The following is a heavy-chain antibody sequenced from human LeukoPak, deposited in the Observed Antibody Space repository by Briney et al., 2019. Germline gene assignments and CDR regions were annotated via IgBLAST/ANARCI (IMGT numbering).Heavy chain of an antibody. D-gene: IGHD3-10*01. CDR2: IYYSGST. Sequence: PSETLSLTCTVSGGSISSGSYYWSWIRQPAGKGLEWIGYIYYSGSTNYNPPLKSRVTISVDTSKNQFSLKLSSVTAADTAVYYCARGRITLNWFDPWGQGTLVTVSS. CDR1: GGSISSGSYY. J-gene: IGHJ5*02. V-gene: IGHV4-61*10. CDR3: ARGRITLNWFDP.